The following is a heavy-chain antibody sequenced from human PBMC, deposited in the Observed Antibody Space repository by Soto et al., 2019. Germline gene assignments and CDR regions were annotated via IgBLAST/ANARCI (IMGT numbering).Heavy chain of an antibody. CDR3: ARMRGLGEISPYLDY. J-gene: IGHJ4*02. D-gene: IGHD3-16*01. CDR1: GGSISDYQ. Sequence: QVQLQESGPGLVKPSETLSLTCSISGGSISDYQWNWIRQPPGKGLEWIGYIYYSGRTNYNPCPKSRLTRSLDTSTRQFSLRLRSVTAADTAVYYCARMRGLGEISPYLDYWGQGALVTVSS. CDR2: IYYSGRT. V-gene: IGHV4-59*01.